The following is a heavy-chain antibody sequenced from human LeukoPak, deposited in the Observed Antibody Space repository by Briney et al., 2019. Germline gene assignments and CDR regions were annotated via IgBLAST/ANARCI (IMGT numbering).Heavy chain of an antibody. CDR3: ARGEIFCSGGSCYEDYYYYMDV. Sequence: SQTLSLTCAISGDSVSSNSAAWNWIRQSPSRGLEWLGRTYYRSKWYNDYAVSVKSRITINPDTSKNQFSLQLNSVTPEDTAVYYCARGEIFCSGGSCYEDYYYYMDVWGKGTTVTVSS. D-gene: IGHD2-15*01. CDR1: GDSVSSNSAA. J-gene: IGHJ6*03. CDR2: TYYRSKWYN. V-gene: IGHV6-1*01.